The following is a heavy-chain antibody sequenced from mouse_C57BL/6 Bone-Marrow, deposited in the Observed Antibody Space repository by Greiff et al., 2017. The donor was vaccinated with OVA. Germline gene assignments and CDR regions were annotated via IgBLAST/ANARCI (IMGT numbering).Heavy chain of an antibody. CDR3: ARLIYYDYDDWYFDV. V-gene: IGHV3-6*01. CDR2: ISYDGSN. J-gene: IGHJ1*03. D-gene: IGHD2-4*01. Sequence: EVQVVESGPGLVKPSQSLSLTCSVTGYSITSGYYWNWIRQFPGNKLEWMGYISYDGSNNYNPSLKNRISITRDTSKNQFFLKLNSVTTEDTATYYCARLIYYDYDDWYFDVWGTGTTVTVSS. CDR1: GYSITSGYY.